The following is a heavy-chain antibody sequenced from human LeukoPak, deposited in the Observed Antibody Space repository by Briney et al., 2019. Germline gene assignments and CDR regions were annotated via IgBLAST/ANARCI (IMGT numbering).Heavy chain of an antibody. CDR1: GGFISGSHYY. Sequence: KPSETPSLTCTVSGGFISGSHYYWAWIRQPPGKGLGWIGMINYSGNRYYNPSLWSRATISVDTSTNQFSLNLNSVTAADTAVYYCARGYDYWGQGTLVAVSS. J-gene: IGHJ4*02. CDR2: INYSGNR. D-gene: IGHD3-22*01. V-gene: IGHV4-39*01. CDR3: ARGYDY.